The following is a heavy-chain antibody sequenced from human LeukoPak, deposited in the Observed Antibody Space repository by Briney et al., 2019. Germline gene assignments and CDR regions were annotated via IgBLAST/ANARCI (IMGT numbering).Heavy chain of an antibody. V-gene: IGHV3-48*03. CDR1: GFTFSSYE. CDR3: ARVKGSGCYEVDY. D-gene: IGHD6-19*01. Sequence: GGSLRLSCAASGFTFSSYEMNWVRQAPGKGLEWVSYISSSGTTIYYADSVKGRFTISRDNAKNSLNLQMNSLRAEDTAVYYCARVKGSGCYEVDYWGQGTLVTVSS. J-gene: IGHJ4*02. CDR2: ISSSGTTI.